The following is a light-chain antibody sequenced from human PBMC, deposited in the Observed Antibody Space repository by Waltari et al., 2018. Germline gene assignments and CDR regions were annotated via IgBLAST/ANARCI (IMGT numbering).Light chain of an antibody. V-gene: IGKV1-5*01. CDR1: QSFSRW. CDR3: QQYHTYWT. CDR2: DAS. Sequence: DIQMTQSPSTLSASVGATVTITCRARQSFSRWLAWNQQKPGKDPKLLIYDASTLESGVPSRFSGSESGTEFTLTISSLQPDDFATYYCQQYHTYWTFGQGTKVEIK. J-gene: IGKJ1*01.